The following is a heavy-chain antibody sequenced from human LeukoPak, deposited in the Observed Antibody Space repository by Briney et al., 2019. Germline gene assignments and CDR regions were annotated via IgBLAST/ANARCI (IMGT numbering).Heavy chain of an antibody. Sequence: GGSLRLSCAASGFTFSSYALTWARQAPGKGLEWVAFIRYDGSNKYYADSVKGRFTIYRDNSKSTLYLQMNSLRPEDTAVYYCAKGGSNNWSFDNWGQGTLVTVSS. CDR1: GFTFSSYA. D-gene: IGHD1-1*01. CDR2: IRYDGSNK. J-gene: IGHJ4*02. V-gene: IGHV3-30*02. CDR3: AKGGSNNWSFDN.